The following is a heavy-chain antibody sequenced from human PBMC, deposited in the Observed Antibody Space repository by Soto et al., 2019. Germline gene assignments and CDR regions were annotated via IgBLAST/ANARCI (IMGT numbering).Heavy chain of an antibody. D-gene: IGHD1-1*01. CDR3: ARDLERYPPCGRSWFDP. V-gene: IGHV4-4*07. CDR2: IYTSGST. CDR1: GGSISSYY. Sequence: QVQLQESGPGLVKPSETLSLTCTVSGGSISSYYWSWIRQPAVKGLEWIGRIYTSGSTNYNPSLKSRVTRSVDTSKNQFSLKLSSVTAADTAVYYCARDLERYPPCGRSWFDPWGQGTLVTVSS. J-gene: IGHJ5*02.